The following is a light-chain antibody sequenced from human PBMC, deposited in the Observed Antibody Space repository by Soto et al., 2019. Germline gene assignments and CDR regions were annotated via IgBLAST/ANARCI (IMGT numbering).Light chain of an antibody. CDR3: KSYAGSNTYV. CDR2: EVV. J-gene: IGLJ1*01. Sequence: QSVLTQPPSASGSPGQSVTISCTGTKSDIGVYDFVSWYQHHPGKAPRLIIYEVVQRPSGVPDRFSGSKSGNTASLTVSGLQAADKADYFCKSYAGSNTYVFGSGTKVTVL. V-gene: IGLV2-8*01. CDR1: KSDIGVYDF.